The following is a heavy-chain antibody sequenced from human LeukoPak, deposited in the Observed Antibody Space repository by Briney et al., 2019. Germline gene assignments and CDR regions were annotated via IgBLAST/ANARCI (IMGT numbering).Heavy chain of an antibody. V-gene: IGHV3-48*02. Sequence: SGGSLRLSCAVSEFAFSTYNMNWVRQAPGKGLEWVSYISTGSSTTYYADSVKGRFTISRDNVENSLYLQMDSLRDEDTAVYYCARVAAGYSVNYFDYWGQGTLVTVSS. J-gene: IGHJ4*02. CDR2: ISTGSSTT. CDR1: EFAFSTYN. D-gene: IGHD4-23*01. CDR3: ARVAAGYSVNYFDY.